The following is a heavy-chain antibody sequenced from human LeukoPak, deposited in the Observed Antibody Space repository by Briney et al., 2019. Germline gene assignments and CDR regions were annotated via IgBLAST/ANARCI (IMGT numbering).Heavy chain of an antibody. CDR3: ARANAYYDSSGYLGY. Sequence: PGGSLRLSCAASGFTFSDYYMSWIRQAPGKGLEWVSYISSSGSTIYYADSVKGRFTISRDNAKNSLYLQMNSLRAEDTAVYYCARANAYYDSSGYLGYWGQGTLATVSS. J-gene: IGHJ4*02. CDR1: GFTFSDYY. CDR2: ISSSGSTI. D-gene: IGHD3-22*01. V-gene: IGHV3-11*01.